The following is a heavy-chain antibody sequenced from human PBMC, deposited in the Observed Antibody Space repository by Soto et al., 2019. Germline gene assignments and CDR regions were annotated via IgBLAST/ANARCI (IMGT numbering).Heavy chain of an antibody. D-gene: IGHD3-16*02. CDR3: ARGDKLSLYPQLDY. J-gene: IGHJ4*02. Sequence: QVQLVQSGAEVKKPGASVKVSCKASGYTFTGNYMHWVRQAPGQGFEWMGWINVNSGGTKYAQKFRGWVTMTRDTSISRAYMELSRLRSDDTAVYYGARGDKLSLYPQLDYWGQGTLVTVSS. CDR1: GYTFTGNY. V-gene: IGHV1-2*04. CDR2: INVNSGGT.